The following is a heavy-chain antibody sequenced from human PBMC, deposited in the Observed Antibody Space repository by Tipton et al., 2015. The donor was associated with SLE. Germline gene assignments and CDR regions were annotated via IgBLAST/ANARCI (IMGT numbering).Heavy chain of an antibody. V-gene: IGHV4-30-2*01. D-gene: IGHD6-6*01. CDR3: ATRRPLTARLDY. Sequence: TLSLTCTVSGGSISSGASSWSWIRQPPGKGLEWMGYIYHTGSTYNNPSLKSRVTISVDRSKNQFSLKLSSVTAADTAVYYCATRRPLTARLDYWGQGTLVTVSS. CDR1: GGSISSGASS. CDR2: IYHTGST. J-gene: IGHJ4*02.